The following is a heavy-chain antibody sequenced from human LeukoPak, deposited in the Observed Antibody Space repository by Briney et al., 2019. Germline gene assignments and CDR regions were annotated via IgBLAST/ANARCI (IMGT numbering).Heavy chain of an antibody. CDR3: ARSFEDCSSTSCYHYYYMDV. CDR1: GGSISSYY. CDR2: IYTSGST. Sequence: SETLSLTCTVSGGSISSYYWSWIRQPAGKGLEWIGRIYTSGSTNYNPSLKSRVTMSVDTSKNQFSLKLSSVTAADTAVYYCARSFEDCSSTSCYHYYYMDVRGKGTTVTVSS. J-gene: IGHJ6*03. D-gene: IGHD2-2*01. V-gene: IGHV4-4*07.